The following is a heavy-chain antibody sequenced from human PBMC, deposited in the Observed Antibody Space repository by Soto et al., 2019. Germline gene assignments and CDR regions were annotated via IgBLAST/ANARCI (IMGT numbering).Heavy chain of an antibody. CDR3: AHPRGYGVFDAVDI. V-gene: IGHV3-30*03. CDR1: GFPFSRYE. D-gene: IGHD4-17*01. Sequence: GGSLSLSCAASGFPFSRYEIHWVRQVPGRGLEWVALISHDGSNKYYVDSVKGRFIISRDNSKNTVYLLMNSQRTEDTALYYCAHPRGYGVFDAVDIWGQGTMVTVSS. CDR2: ISHDGSNK. J-gene: IGHJ3*02.